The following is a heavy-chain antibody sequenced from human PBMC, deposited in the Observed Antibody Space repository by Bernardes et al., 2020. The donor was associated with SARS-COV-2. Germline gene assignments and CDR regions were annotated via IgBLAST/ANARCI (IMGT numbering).Heavy chain of an antibody. CDR2: IVVGSGNT. Sequence: VKVSCKASGFTFTSSAVQWVRQARGQRLEWIGWIVVGSGNTNYAQKFQERVTITRDMSTSTAYMELSSLRSEDTAVYYCAADSYNWNSDYYYYYGMDVWGQGTTVTVSS. CDR1: GFTFTSSA. D-gene: IGHD1-7*01. CDR3: AADSYNWNSDYYYYYGMDV. V-gene: IGHV1-58*01. J-gene: IGHJ6*02.